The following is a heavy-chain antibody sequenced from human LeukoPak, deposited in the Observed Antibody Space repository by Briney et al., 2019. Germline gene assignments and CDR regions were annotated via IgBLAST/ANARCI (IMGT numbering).Heavy chain of an antibody. V-gene: IGHV3-23*01. Sequence: PGGSLRLSCVASRLTFKNYAMTWVRQAPGKGLQWVSSITGNGGATYYADSVKGRFTMSRDNSRNTLYLQMDSLRAEDTATYYCAKDPDGDYIGAFDAWGQGTMVTVSS. D-gene: IGHD3-16*01. CDR3: AKDPDGDYIGAFDA. CDR2: ITGNGGAT. CDR1: RLTFKNYA. J-gene: IGHJ3*01.